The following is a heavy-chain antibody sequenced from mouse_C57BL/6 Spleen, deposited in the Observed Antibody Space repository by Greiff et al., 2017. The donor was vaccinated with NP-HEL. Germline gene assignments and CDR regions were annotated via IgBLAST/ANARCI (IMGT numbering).Heavy chain of an antibody. J-gene: IGHJ1*03. V-gene: IGHV1-4*01. CDR2: INPSSGYT. D-gene: IGHD1-1*01. Sequence: PGQGLEWIGYINPSSGYTKYNQKFKDKATLTADKSSSTAYMQLSSLTSEDSAVYYCARSPYYYGSSYEGYWYFDVWGTGTTVTVSS. CDR3: ARSPYYYGSSYEGYWYFDV.